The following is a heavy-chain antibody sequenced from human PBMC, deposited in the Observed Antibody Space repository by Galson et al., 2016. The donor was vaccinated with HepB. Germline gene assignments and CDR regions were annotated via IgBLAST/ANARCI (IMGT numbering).Heavy chain of an antibody. CDR1: GDTFSSTV. D-gene: IGHD5-12*01. V-gene: IGHV1-69*13. J-gene: IGHJ4*02. CDR2: ITAVHGTT. Sequence: SVKVSCKASGDTFSSTVFSWVRQAPGQGLEWMGGITAVHGTTKYAQKFQGRVTITADESSTTAYMGLSSLTSEDTAVYYCARRTLIVAVIDYWGQGTLITVSS. CDR3: ARRTLIVAVIDY.